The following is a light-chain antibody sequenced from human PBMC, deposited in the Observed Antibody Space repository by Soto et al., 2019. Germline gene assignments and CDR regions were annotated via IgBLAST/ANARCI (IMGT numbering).Light chain of an antibody. CDR2: GNS. J-gene: IGLJ2*01. CDR1: SSNIGAGYD. Sequence: QSVLTQPPSVSGAPGQRVTISCTGSSSNIGAGYDVHWYQQLPGTAPKLLIYGNSNRPSGVPDRFSCSKSGTSASLAITGLQAEDEADYDCQSYDSSLSGHVVFGGGTKLTVL. V-gene: IGLV1-40*01. CDR3: QSYDSSLSGHVV.